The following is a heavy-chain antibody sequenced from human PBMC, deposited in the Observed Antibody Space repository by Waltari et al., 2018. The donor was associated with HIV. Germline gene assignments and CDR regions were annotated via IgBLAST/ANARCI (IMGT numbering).Heavy chain of an antibody. CDR2: IDWNGCSA. CDR3: VRDSDGSGYDI. CDR1: GFTIDDYG. D-gene: IGHD3-3*01. J-gene: IGHJ1*01. Sequence: DVRLVESGGEVVRPGASLRLSCVASGFTIDDYGMAWVRQRPGQGLEWVSNIDWNGCSANYGYSVKGRFTVFRDNPKASLYLQMNNLRDEDTGLYYCVRDSDGSGYDIWGRGTLVTVFS. V-gene: IGHV3-20*04.